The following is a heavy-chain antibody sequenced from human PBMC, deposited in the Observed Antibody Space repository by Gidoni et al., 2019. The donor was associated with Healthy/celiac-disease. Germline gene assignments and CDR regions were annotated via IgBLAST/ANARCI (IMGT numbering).Heavy chain of an antibody. CDR3: ARDGYSYGYGFDI. J-gene: IGHJ3*02. Sequence: GGSISSSSYYWGWIRQPPGKGLEWIGIIYYSGSTYYNPSLKSRVTISVDTSKNQFSLKLSSVTAADTAVYYCARDGYSYGYGFDIWGQGTMVTVSS. D-gene: IGHD5-18*01. CDR1: GGSISSSSYY. V-gene: IGHV4-39*02. CDR2: IYYSGST.